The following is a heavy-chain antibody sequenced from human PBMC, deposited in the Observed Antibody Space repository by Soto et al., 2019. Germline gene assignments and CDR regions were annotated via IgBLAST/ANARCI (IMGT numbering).Heavy chain of an antibody. V-gene: IGHV2-5*02. D-gene: IGHD5-18*01. CDR1: GFSLSTSGVG. J-gene: IGHJ4*02. CDR3: AHLTAMANFAY. CDR2: IYWDDDK. Sequence: QITLKESGPTLVKPTQTLTLTCSFSGFSLSTSGVGVGWIRQPPGKALEWLALIYWDDDKRYSPSVKSRLTITKDTSKNQVVLTMTNMDPVDTATYYCAHLTAMANFAYWGQGTLVTVSS.